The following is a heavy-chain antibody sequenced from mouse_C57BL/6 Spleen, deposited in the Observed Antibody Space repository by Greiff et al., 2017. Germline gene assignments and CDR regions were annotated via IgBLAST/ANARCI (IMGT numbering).Heavy chain of an antibody. CDR1: GYAFSSSW. D-gene: IGHD2-3*01. V-gene: IGHV1-82*01. J-gene: IGHJ3*01. CDR3: ARYDPVAY. CDR2: IYPGDGDT. Sequence: VKLQESGPELVKPGASVKISCKASGYAFSSSWMNWVKQRPGKGLEWIGRIYPGDGDTNYNGKFKGKATLTADKSASTAYMQLSSLTSEDSAVDFCARYDPVAYWGQGTLVTVSA.